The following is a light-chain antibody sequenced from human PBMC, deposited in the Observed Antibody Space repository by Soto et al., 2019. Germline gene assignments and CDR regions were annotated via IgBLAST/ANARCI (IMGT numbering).Light chain of an antibody. CDR3: QQYHNWPA. J-gene: IGKJ1*01. Sequence: ETVMTQSPATLSVSPGERATLSRRASQSVFSSLAWYQHKPGQAPRLLIYGAATRATGIPARFSGSGSGTEFTLTISSLQSDDIAVYYCQQYHNWPAFGQGTKVDIK. CDR2: GAA. V-gene: IGKV3-15*01. CDR1: QSVFSS.